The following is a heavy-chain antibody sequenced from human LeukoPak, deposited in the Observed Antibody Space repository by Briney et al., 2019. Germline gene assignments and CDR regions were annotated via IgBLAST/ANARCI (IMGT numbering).Heavy chain of an antibody. CDR3: ARHPYTSKRYYDSSGYHYGVWFDP. D-gene: IGHD3-22*01. Sequence: PSETLSLTCTVSGGSISSYYWSWIRQPPGKGLEWIGYIYTSGSTNYNPSLKSRVTISVDTSKNQFSLKLSSVTAADTAVYYCARHPYTSKRYYDSSGYHYGVWFDPWGQGTLVTVSS. CDR2: IYTSGST. J-gene: IGHJ5*02. V-gene: IGHV4-4*09. CDR1: GGSISSYY.